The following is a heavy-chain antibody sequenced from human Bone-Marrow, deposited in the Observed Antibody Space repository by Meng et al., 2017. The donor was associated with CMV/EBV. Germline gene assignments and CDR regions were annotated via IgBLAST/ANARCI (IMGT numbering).Heavy chain of an antibody. J-gene: IGHJ4*02. CDR1: EFIFSTYW. V-gene: IGHV3-7*03. CDR3: ARYIAATGFFDY. Sequence: SCVASEFIFSTYWMGWVRQAPGKGLEWVAQIKEDGSERYDVGSVRGRFTISRDNAKNSLYLQMTSLRAEDTAVFYCARYIAATGFFDYWGQGTLVTVSS. D-gene: IGHD6-13*01. CDR2: IKEDGSER.